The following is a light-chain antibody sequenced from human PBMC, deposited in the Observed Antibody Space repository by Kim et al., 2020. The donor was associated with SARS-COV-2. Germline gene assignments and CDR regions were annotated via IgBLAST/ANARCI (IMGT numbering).Light chain of an antibody. J-gene: IGKJ1*01. CDR2: DSS. CDR3: QHYNAWTPWT. V-gene: IGKV3-15*01. Sequence: VMTQSPATLSVSLGDGATLSCRASQSIDRNLAWYQQKPDQPPRLLIYDSSTRAPGIPARLRGSGSGTEFTLTINSLQSEDLAVYYCQHYNAWTPWTFGRGTKLVIK. CDR1: QSIDRN.